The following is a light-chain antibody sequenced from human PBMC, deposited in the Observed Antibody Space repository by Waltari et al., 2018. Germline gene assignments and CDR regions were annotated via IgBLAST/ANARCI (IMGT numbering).Light chain of an antibody. CDR1: SSNVGGST. Sequence: QSVLTQPPSASGTPGQRVTISCSGTSSNVGGSTVYWYQQVPGTTPKLLINDRNQPASGVPQRFSCSKSGTSASLAISGLQAEDEADYFCAVWDARLNGPVFGGGTKVTVL. CDR3: AVWDARLNGPV. J-gene: IGLJ2*01. V-gene: IGLV1-44*01. CDR2: DRN.